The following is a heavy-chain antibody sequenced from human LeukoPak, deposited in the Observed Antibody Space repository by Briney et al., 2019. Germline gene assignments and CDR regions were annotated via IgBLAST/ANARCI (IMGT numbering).Heavy chain of an antibody. V-gene: IGHV4-34*01. CDR1: GGSFSGYY. CDR2: INHSGST. J-gene: IGHJ5*02. Sequence: KSSETLSLTCAVYGGSFSGYYWSWIRQPPRKGLGWIGEINHSGSTTYNPSLKSQVSISIDTSKNQFSLKLRSVTAADTAVYYCARLQWPHRTNGFNPGGKGTLSPSPQ. CDR3: ARLQWPHRTNGFNP. D-gene: IGHD5-24*01.